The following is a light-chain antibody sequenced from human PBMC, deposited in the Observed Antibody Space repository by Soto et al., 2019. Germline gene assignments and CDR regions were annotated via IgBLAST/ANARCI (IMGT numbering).Light chain of an antibody. CDR1: QGISSS. CDR2: AAS. V-gene: IGKV1-8*01. CDR3: QQYYSYPLA. Sequence: AIRMTQSPSAFSASTGDRVTITCRASQGISSSLAWYQQKSGKAPKLLIYAASTLQSGVPSRFSGSGSGTDFTLTISFLQSEDFATYYCQQYYSYPLAFGGGTKVDI. J-gene: IGKJ4*01.